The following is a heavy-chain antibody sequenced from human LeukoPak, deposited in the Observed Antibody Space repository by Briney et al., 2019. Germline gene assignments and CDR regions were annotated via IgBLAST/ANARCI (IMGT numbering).Heavy chain of an antibody. Sequence: MPGGSLRLSCAASGFTFSDYYMSWIRQAPGKGLEWVSYISSSGSTIYYADSVKGRFTISRDNAKNSLYLQMNSLRAEDTAVYYCARADTSEPYYYYYMDVWGKGTTVTVSS. CDR2: ISSSGSTI. CDR3: ARADTSEPYYYYYMDV. V-gene: IGHV3-11*01. J-gene: IGHJ6*03. CDR1: GFTFSDYY.